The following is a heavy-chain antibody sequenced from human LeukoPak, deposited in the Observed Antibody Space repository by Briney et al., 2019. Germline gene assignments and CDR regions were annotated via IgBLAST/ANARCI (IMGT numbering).Heavy chain of an antibody. V-gene: IGHV3-23*01. Sequence: PGVSLRLSCAASGFTFSSYAMSWVRQAPGKGLEWVSAISGSGGSTYYADSVKGRFTISRDNSKNTLYLQMNSLRAEDTAVYYCAKDPYNWNDGYYFDYWGQGTLVTVSS. CDR2: ISGSGGST. CDR1: GFTFSSYA. CDR3: AKDPYNWNDGYYFDY. J-gene: IGHJ4*02. D-gene: IGHD1-1*01.